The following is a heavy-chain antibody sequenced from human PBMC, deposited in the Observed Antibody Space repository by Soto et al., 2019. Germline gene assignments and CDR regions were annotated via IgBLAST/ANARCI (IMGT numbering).Heavy chain of an antibody. Sequence: GGSLRLSCAASGFTFSDYYMSWIRQAPGNGLEWVSYISSSCSTIYYADSVKGRFTISKDNAKNSLYLQMNSLRAEYTAVYYCASPRGYSYGSLDYWGQGTLVTV. CDR2: ISSSCSTI. CDR3: ASPRGYSYGSLDY. V-gene: IGHV3-11*01. J-gene: IGHJ4*02. D-gene: IGHD5-18*01. CDR1: GFTFSDYY.